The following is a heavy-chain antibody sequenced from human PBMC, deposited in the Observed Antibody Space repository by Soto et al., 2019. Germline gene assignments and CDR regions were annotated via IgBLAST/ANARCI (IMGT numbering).Heavy chain of an antibody. CDR2: IYHSGST. V-gene: IGHV4-38-2*01. CDR3: ARGWYSSSNSNWFDP. CDR1: GYSISSGYY. J-gene: IGHJ5*02. Sequence: PSETLSLTCAVSGYSISSGYYCGWIRQPPGKGLEWIGSIYHSGSTYYNPSLKSRVTISVDTSKNQFSLKLSSVTAADTAVYYCARGWYSSSNSNWFDPWGQGTLVTVSS. D-gene: IGHD6-6*01.